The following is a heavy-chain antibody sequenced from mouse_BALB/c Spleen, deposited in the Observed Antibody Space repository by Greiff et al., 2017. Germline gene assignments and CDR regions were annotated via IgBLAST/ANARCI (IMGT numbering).Heavy chain of an antibody. CDR1: GYSITSDYA. Sequence: EVQLQESGPGLVKPSQSLSLTCTVTGYSITSDYAWNWIRQFPGNKLEWMGYISYSGSTSYNPSLKSRISITRDTSKNQFFLQLNSVTTEDTATYYCARWVDGKGENYYAMDYWGQGTSVTVSS. CDR2: ISYSGST. CDR3: ARWVDGKGENYYAMDY. D-gene: IGHD2-1*01. J-gene: IGHJ4*01. V-gene: IGHV3-2*02.